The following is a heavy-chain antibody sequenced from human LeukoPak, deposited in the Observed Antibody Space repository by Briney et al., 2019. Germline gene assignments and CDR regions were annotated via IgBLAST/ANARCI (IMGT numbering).Heavy chain of an antibody. V-gene: IGHV1-46*01. Sequence: GASVMVSCKASGYTFTSYYMHWVRQAPGQGLEWMGIINPSGGSTTYAQKFQGRVTMTRDTSTSTVYMELSSLRSEDTAVYYCARSSSGSYLDYWGQGTLVTVSS. CDR1: GYTFTSYY. CDR2: INPSGGST. J-gene: IGHJ4*03. CDR3: ARSSSGSYLDY. D-gene: IGHD1-26*01.